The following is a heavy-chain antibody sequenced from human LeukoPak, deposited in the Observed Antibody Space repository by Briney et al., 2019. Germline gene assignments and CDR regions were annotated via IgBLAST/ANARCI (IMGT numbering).Heavy chain of an antibody. D-gene: IGHD2-2*01. Sequence: GASPQISCQGSGYRFNNFWIGWDRQMPGKGLEWIGIIYPGESDNIQRPSFQGQVTIPADKSISTAYLQWSSLKASDTAMYYCARHKDVVPADTLPNWFDPRGQGTLVTVSS. CDR1: GYRFNNFW. V-gene: IGHV5-51*01. CDR2: IYPGESDN. J-gene: IGHJ5*02. CDR3: ARHKDVVPADTLPNWFDP.